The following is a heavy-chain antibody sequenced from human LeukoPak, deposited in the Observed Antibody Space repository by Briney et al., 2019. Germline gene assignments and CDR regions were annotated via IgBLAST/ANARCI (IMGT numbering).Heavy chain of an antibody. D-gene: IGHD4-17*01. V-gene: IGHV3-48*01. CDR2: ISSDSRTI. CDR3: ATVYGDYLYFDY. Sequence: GGSLGLSCAASGFTFSTYSVTWVRQAPGKGLEWLSYISSDSRTIYHADSVKGRFTISRDNARNTLYLQMNSLRAEDTAVYYCATVYGDYLYFDYWGQGTLVTVSS. J-gene: IGHJ4*02. CDR1: GFTFSTYS.